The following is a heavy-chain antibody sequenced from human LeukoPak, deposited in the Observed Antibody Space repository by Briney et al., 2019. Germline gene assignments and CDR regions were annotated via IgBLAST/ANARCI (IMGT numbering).Heavy chain of an antibody. Sequence: GGSPRLSCAASGFTFSSYAMHWVRQAPGKGLEWVAVISYDGSNKYYADSVKGRFTISRDNSKNTLYLQMNSLRAEDTAVYYCAKDIPGIVVVIKRYLQHWGQGTLVTVSS. CDR1: GFTFSSYA. CDR2: ISYDGSNK. V-gene: IGHV3-30-3*01. J-gene: IGHJ1*01. CDR3: AKDIPGIVVVIKRYLQH. D-gene: IGHD3-22*01.